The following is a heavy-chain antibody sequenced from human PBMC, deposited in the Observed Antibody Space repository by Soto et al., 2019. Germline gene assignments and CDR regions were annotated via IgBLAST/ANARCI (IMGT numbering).Heavy chain of an antibody. D-gene: IGHD3-22*01. V-gene: IGHV3-30-3*01. Sequence: PGGSLRLSCAASGFIFNTYAMHWVRQAPGKGLEWVAVISYNGNNKYYADSVRGRFTISRDNSKKTLDLQMNSLRAEDTAVYYCGRDLSSGYFREFDYWGQGTLVTVSS. CDR1: GFIFNTYA. CDR3: GRDLSSGYFREFDY. J-gene: IGHJ4*02. CDR2: ISYNGNNK.